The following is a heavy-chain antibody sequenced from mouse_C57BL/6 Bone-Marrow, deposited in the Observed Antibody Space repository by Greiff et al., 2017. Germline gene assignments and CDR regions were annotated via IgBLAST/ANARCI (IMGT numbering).Heavy chain of an antibody. D-gene: IGHD2-12*01. CDR1: GYTFTSYW. J-gene: IGHJ2*01. CDR2: IDPSDSYT. CDR3: RVDSDWYDY. Sequence: QVQLQQSGAELVMPGASVKLSCKASGYTFTSYWMHWVKQRPGQGLEWIGEIDPSDSYTNYNQKFKGKSTLTVDKSSSTAYMQLSSLTSEDAAVYYCRVDSDWYDYWGRGTTLTVSS. V-gene: IGHV1-69*01.